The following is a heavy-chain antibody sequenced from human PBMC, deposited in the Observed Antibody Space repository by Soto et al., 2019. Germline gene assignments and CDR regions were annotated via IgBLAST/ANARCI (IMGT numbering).Heavy chain of an antibody. Sequence: ASVKVSCKASGYTFTSYDINWVRQATGQGLEWMGWMNPNSGNTGYAQKFQGRVTMTRNTSISTAYMELSSLRSEDTAVYYCARDPRGGYYTSLNYWSQGNLVTVSS. D-gene: IGHD3-3*01. V-gene: IGHV1-8*01. CDR1: GYTFTSYD. CDR3: ARDPRGGYYTSLNY. J-gene: IGHJ4*02. CDR2: MNPNSGNT.